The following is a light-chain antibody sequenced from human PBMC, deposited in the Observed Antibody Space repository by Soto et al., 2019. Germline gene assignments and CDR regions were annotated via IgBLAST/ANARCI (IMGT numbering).Light chain of an antibody. CDR3: QQSHNTPNT. Sequence: DIQMTQSPSSLSASVGDRVAITCRTSQSISTHLNWYQQKPGRPPKLLIYDASTLQGGVPSRFSGGGSGTDFTLTFTSLQPEDFATYYCQQSHNTPNTFGGGTRVEI. CDR2: DAS. CDR1: QSISTH. J-gene: IGKJ4*01. V-gene: IGKV1-39*01.